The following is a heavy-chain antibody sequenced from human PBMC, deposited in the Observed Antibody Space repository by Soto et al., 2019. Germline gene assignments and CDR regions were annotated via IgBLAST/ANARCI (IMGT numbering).Heavy chain of an antibody. CDR3: ARDAHYYDSSGYYPPVPFDD. Sequence: ASVKVSCKASGYTFTSYAMHWVRQAPGQRLEWMGWINAGNGNTKYSQKFQGRVTITRDTSASTAYMELSSLRSEDTAVYYCARDAHYYDSSGYYPPVPFDDWGQGTLVTVSS. CDR2: INAGNGNT. D-gene: IGHD3-22*01. J-gene: IGHJ4*02. V-gene: IGHV1-3*01. CDR1: GYTFTSYA.